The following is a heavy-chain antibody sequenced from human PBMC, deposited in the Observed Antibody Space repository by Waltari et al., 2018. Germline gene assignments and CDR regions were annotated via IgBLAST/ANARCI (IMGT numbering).Heavy chain of an antibody. CDR1: GFTFDDYA. J-gene: IGHJ4*02. CDR3: TRNPGY. Sequence: EVQLVESGGGLVQPGRSLRLSCAASGFTFDDYAMHWVRQAPGKGLEWVSGISWNSGSIGYADSVKGRFTISRDNAKNSLYLQMNSLRAEDTAVYYCTRNPGYWGQGTLVTVAS. D-gene: IGHD2-15*01. CDR2: ISWNSGSI. V-gene: IGHV3-9*01.